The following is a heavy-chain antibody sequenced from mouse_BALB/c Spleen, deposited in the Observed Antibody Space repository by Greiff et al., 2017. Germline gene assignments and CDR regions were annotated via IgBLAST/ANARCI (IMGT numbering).Heavy chain of an antibody. J-gene: IGHJ1*01. Sequence: EVKLMESGGGLVQPGGSLRLSCATSGFTFTDYYMSWVRQPPGKALEWLGFIRNKANGYTTEYSASVKGRFTISRDNSQSILYLQMNTLRAEDSATYYCAREGDFDVWGAGTTVTVSS. CDR3: AREGDFDV. CDR1: GFTFTDYY. CDR2: IRNKANGYTT. V-gene: IGHV7-3*02.